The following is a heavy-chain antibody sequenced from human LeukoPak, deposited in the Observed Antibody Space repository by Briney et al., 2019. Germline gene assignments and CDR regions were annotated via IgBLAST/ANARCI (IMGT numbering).Heavy chain of an antibody. D-gene: IGHD3-10*01. J-gene: IGHJ4*02. CDR2: INHSGST. CDR1: GGSFSGYY. V-gene: IGHV4-34*01. Sequence: NPSETLSLTCAVYGGSFSGYYWSWIRQPPGKGLEWIGEINHSGSTNYNPSLKSRVTISVDTSKNQFSLKLSSVTAADTAVYYCARGITMVRGAPAYWGQGTLVTVSS. CDR3: ARGITMVRGAPAY.